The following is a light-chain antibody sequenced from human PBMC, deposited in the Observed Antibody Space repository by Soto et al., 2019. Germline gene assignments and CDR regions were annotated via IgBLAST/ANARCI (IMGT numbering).Light chain of an antibody. CDR3: SSYTSTSTLYV. J-gene: IGLJ1*01. CDR1: SSNIGAGYD. Sequence: QSVLTQPPSVSGAPGQRVTISCTGSSSNIGAGYDVHWYQQLPGTAPKLLIYGNSNRPSGVPDRFSGSKSGTSASLTISGLQAEDEADYYCSSYTSTSTLYVFGTGTK. V-gene: IGLV1-40*01. CDR2: GNS.